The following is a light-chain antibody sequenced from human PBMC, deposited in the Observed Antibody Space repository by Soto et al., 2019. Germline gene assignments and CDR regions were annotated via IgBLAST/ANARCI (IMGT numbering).Light chain of an antibody. Sequence: EIVMTQSPATLSVSPGERATLSCRASQSVSSNLAWYQQKPGQAPRLLIYGASTRATGIPARFSGSGSGTEFTLTISSLQSEDFAVYYCQEYSRDFGGGTRVEIK. J-gene: IGKJ4*01. CDR1: QSVSSN. CDR3: QEYSRD. CDR2: GAS. V-gene: IGKV3-15*01.